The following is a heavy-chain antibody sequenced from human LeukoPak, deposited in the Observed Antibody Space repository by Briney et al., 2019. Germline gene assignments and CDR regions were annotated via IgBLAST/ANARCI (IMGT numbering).Heavy chain of an antibody. V-gene: IGHV4-61*02. Sequence: SETLSLTCTVSGGSISSGSYYWSWIRQPAGKGLEWIGRIYTSGSTNYNPSLKSRVSISVDTSKNQFSLKLSSVTAADTAVYYCARDGLTTGYSSSWYPLSYFDYWGQGTLVTVSS. CDR1: GGSISSGSYY. CDR3: ARDGLTTGYSSSWYPLSYFDY. CDR2: IYTSGST. D-gene: IGHD6-13*01. J-gene: IGHJ4*02.